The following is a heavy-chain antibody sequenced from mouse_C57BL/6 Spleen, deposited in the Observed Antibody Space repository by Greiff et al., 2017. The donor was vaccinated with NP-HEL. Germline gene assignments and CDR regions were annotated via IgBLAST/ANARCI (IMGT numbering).Heavy chain of an antibody. Sequence: EVKLMESGPELVKPGASVKISCKASGYSFTGYYMNWVKQSPEKSLEWIGEINPSTGGTTYNQKFKAKATLTVDKSSSTAYMQLKSLTSEDSAVYYCARSRYYGLSRGFDYWGQGTTLTVSS. D-gene: IGHD1-2*01. CDR3: ARSRYYGLSRGFDY. J-gene: IGHJ2*01. CDR1: GYSFTGYY. V-gene: IGHV1-42*01. CDR2: INPSTGGT.